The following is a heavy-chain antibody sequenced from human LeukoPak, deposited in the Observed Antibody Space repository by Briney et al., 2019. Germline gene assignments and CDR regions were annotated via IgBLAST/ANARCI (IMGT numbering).Heavy chain of an antibody. CDR1: GGSISSYY. CDR3: ARDGASSGYSFDY. V-gene: IGHV4-4*07. CDR2: IYSSGST. J-gene: IGHJ4*02. Sequence: SETLSLTCTVSGGSISSYYWSWIRQPAGKGLEWIGRIYSSGSTKYNPSLTSRVTMSVDTSKNRFSLKLSSVTAADTAVYYCARDGASSGYSFDYWGQGTLVTVSS. D-gene: IGHD3-22*01.